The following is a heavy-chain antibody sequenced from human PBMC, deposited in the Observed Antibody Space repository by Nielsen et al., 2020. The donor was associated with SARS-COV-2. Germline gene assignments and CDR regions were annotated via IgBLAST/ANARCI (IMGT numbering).Heavy chain of an antibody. D-gene: IGHD6-13*01. Sequence: ASVKVSCKVSGYTLTELSMHWVRQAPGKGLEWMGGFDPEDGETIYTQKFQGRVTMTEDTSTDTAYMELSSLRSEDTAVYYCATAAAAGTRGWFDPWGQGTLVTVS. CDR3: ATAAAAGTRGWFDP. CDR2: FDPEDGET. CDR1: GYTLTELS. J-gene: IGHJ5*02. V-gene: IGHV1-24*01.